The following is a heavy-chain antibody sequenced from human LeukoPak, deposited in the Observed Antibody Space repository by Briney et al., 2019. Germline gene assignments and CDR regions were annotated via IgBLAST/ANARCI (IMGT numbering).Heavy chain of an antibody. CDR2: INHSGST. Sequence: PSETRSLTCAVYGGSFSGYYWSWIRQPPGKGLEWIGEINHSGSTNYNPSLRSRVTISVDTSKTQYSLKLSSVTAADTAVYYGARRDGYKSYYFDYWGQGTLVTVSS. V-gene: IGHV4-34*01. J-gene: IGHJ4*02. D-gene: IGHD5-24*01. CDR3: ARRDGYKSYYFDY. CDR1: GGSFSGYY.